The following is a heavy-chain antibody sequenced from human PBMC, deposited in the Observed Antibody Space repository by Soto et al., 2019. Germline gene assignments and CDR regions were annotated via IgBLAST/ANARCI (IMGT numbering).Heavy chain of an antibody. CDR2: INSDGSST. Sequence: PGGSLRLSCAASGFTLSSYWMHWVRQAPGKGLVWVSRINSDGSSTSYADSVKGRFTISRDNAKNTLYLQMNSLRAEDTAVYYCAKSHLRYFDWFFDYWGQGTLVTVSS. J-gene: IGHJ4*02. V-gene: IGHV3-74*01. D-gene: IGHD3-9*01. CDR1: GFTLSSYW. CDR3: AKSHLRYFDWFFDY.